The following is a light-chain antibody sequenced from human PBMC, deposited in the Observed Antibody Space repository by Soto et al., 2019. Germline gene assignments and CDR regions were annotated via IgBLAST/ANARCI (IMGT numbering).Light chain of an antibody. CDR1: SSDVGNYNL. Sequence: QSVLTQPASVSGSPGQSITISCTGTSSDVGNYNLVSWFQQHPGKAPKLMIYEGTKRPSGVSNRFSGSKSGNTASLTISGLQAEDEADYYCCSYAGRSTYVFGNGTKVTV. CDR2: EGT. V-gene: IGLV2-23*01. CDR3: CSYAGRSTYV. J-gene: IGLJ1*01.